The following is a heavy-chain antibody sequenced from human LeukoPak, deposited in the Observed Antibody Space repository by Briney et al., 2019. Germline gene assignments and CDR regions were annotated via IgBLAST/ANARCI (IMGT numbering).Heavy chain of an antibody. J-gene: IGHJ5*02. CDR2: INPSGGST. CDR1: GYTFTSYY. CDR3: AREGRSGWYRDSNWFDP. D-gene: IGHD6-19*01. V-gene: IGHV1-46*01. Sequence: ASVKVSCKASGYTFTSYYMHWVRQAPGQGLEWMGIINPSGGSTSYAQKFQGRVTMTRDMSTSTVYMELSSLRSDDTAVYYCAREGRSGWYRDSNWFDPWGQGTLVTVSS.